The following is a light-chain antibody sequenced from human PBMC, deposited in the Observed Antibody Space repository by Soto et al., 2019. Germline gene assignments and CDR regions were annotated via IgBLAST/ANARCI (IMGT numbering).Light chain of an antibody. J-gene: IGLJ1*01. CDR3: FSSAGSYTFL. CDR1: SSDVGGYSS. CDR2: DVT. V-gene: IGLV2-11*01. Sequence: QSALTQPRSVSGSPGQSVTISCTGTSSDVGGYSSVSSYQQHPGKAPKLMSYDVTTRPSGIPDRFSGSKSGNTASLTISGLHAEDEADYYCFSSAGSYTFLFGTGTKVTVL.